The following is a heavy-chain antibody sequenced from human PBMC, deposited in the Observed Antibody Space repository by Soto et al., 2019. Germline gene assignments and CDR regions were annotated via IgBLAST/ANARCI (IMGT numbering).Heavy chain of an antibody. CDR3: ANGAVAGTPTSYYYYGRDV. CDR2: IIPIFGTV. J-gene: IGHJ6*02. D-gene: IGHD6-19*01. Sequence: QVQLLQSGAEVKKPGSSVRVSCEASGGTFRTYAISWVRRAPGQGLEWMGGIIPIFGTVNYAQKFQGRVTITADESTTAVYMDLRSLRSEDTAVYYCANGAVAGTPTSYYYYGRDVWGQGTTVTVSS. CDR1: GGTFRTYA. V-gene: IGHV1-69*12.